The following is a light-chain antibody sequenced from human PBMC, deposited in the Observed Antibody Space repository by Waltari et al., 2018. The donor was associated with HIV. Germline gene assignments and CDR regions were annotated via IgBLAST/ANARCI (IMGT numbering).Light chain of an antibody. Sequence: FELTQPPSVSVSPGQTARITCSGDTLANQYAYWYQQKPGQGPVVVIFQDNERPSGIPGRFSGSSSGTTVTLTVSGVQAEDEGEYYCQSADRSGNHRVFGGGTKLTVL. CDR2: QDN. J-gene: IGLJ3*02. V-gene: IGLV3-25*03. CDR3: QSADRSGNHRV. CDR1: TLANQY.